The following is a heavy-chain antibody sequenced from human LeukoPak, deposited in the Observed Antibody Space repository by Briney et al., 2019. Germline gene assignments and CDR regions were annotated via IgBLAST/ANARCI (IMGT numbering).Heavy chain of an antibody. Sequence: ASVKVSCKASGYNFISYYMHWVRRAPGQGLEWMGIINPSGGSTSYAQKFQDRVTMTRDTSTSTVYMELSNLKSEDTAVYYCAREDVVLVDAVRYYYYGMDVWGQGTTVTVSS. V-gene: IGHV1-46*01. CDR2: INPSGGST. CDR3: AREDVVLVDAVRYYYYGMDV. J-gene: IGHJ6*02. CDR1: GYNFISYY. D-gene: IGHD2-8*01.